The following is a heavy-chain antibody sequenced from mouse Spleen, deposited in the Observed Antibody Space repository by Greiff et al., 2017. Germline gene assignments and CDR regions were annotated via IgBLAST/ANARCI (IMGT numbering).Heavy chain of an antibody. Sequence: EVQGVESGGGLVQPGGSMKLSCVASGFTFSNYWMNWVRQSPEKGLEWVAQIRLKSDNYATHYAESVKGRFTISRDDSKSSVYLQMNNLRAEDTGIYYCTGRSSGYRYYYAMDYWGQGTSVTVSS. J-gene: IGHJ4*01. CDR2: IRLKSDNYAT. CDR3: TGRSSGYRYYYAMDY. V-gene: IGHV6-3*01. CDR1: GFTFSNYW. D-gene: IGHD3-1*01.